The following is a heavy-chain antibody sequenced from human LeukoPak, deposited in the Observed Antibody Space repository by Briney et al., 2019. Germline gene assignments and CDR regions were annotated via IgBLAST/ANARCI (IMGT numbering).Heavy chain of an antibody. Sequence: PGGSLRLSCAASGFTFSSYSMNWVRQAPGKGLEWVSSISSSSSYIYYADSVKGRFTISRDNAKSSLYLQMNSLRAEDTAVYYCARVGSSSWMEYGLCSGDCYIFDYWGQGTLVTVSS. J-gene: IGHJ4*02. CDR3: ARVGSSSWMEYGLCSGDCYIFDY. CDR1: GFTFSSYS. D-gene: IGHD2-21*02. V-gene: IGHV3-21*01. CDR2: ISSSSSYI.